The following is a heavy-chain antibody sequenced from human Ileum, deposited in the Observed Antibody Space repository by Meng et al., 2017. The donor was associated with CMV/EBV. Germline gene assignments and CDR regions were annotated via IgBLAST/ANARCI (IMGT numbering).Heavy chain of an antibody. D-gene: IGHD3/OR15-3a*01. CDR3: TTGWTQYFDF. V-gene: IGHV3-15*01. CDR2: IRSQTAGGTT. CDR1: EFPLIHAW. Sequence: CVASEFPLIHAWLSWVRQAPGKGLAWVARIRSQTAGGTTEYHAAVKCRFTVSRDDSKYTVYLQMNSLKIDDTAVYYCTTGWTQYFDFWGQGALVTVSS. J-gene: IGHJ4*02.